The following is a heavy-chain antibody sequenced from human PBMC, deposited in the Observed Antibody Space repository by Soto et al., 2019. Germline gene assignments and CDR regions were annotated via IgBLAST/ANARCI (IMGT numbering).Heavy chain of an antibody. CDR1: GFTFDDYA. V-gene: IGHV3-9*01. CDR2: ISWNSGSI. CDR3: AKDVEGVRGPFDY. Sequence: PGGSLRLSCAASGFTFDDYAMHWVRQAPGKGLEWVSGISWNSGSIGYADPVKGRFTISRDNAKNSLYLQMNSLRAEDTALYYCAKDVEGVRGPFDYWGQGTLVTVSS. D-gene: IGHD3-10*01. J-gene: IGHJ4*02.